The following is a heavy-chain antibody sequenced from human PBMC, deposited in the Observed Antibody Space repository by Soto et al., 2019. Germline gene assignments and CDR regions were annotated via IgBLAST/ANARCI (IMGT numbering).Heavy chain of an antibody. V-gene: IGHV4-39*01. J-gene: IGHJ6*02. CDR1: GGSINSSSSY. CDR3: ARRIYSGIYPYGLDV. D-gene: IGHD1-26*01. Sequence: QLQLQESGPGLVKPSETLSLTCTVSGGSINSSSSYWGGIRQTPGKGLEWIGSVYYKGNTYYNPSLSSRVTVSVDPSKNQFSLKVSSVTAADTTVYYCARRIYSGIYPYGLDVWGQGTTVIVSS. CDR2: VYYKGNT.